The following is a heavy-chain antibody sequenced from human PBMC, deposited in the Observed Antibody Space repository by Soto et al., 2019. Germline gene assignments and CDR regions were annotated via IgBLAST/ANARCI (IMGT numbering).Heavy chain of an antibody. D-gene: IGHD1-26*01. Sequence: EVQLLESGGGLVSPGGSLRLSCAASGFTFSSYAMSWVRQAPGKGLEWLAGITFRGDYTYYADSVKGRFSLPRDNSRNRLDLQMNNLKVEDTALYYCAKLGTMGVFDNWGQGTLLTVSS. CDR3: AKLGTMGVFDN. CDR2: ITFRGDYT. CDR1: GFTFSSYA. J-gene: IGHJ4*02. V-gene: IGHV3-23*01.